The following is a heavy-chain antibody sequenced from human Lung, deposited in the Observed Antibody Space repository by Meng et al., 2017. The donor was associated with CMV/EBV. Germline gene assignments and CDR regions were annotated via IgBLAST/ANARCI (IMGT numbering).Heavy chain of an antibody. Sequence: GGSLRLSCAASGFTFSNYGMHWVRQAPGKGLEWVAFISYDGSNKYYADSVKGRFTISRDNSKNTLYLQMNSLRAEDTAVYYCARDAASSSFSPESARGYYYFGMDVWGQGXTVPVSS. CDR2: ISYDGSNK. D-gene: IGHD6-13*01. CDR3: ARDAASSSFSPESARGYYYFGMDV. CDR1: GFTFSNYG. J-gene: IGHJ6*02. V-gene: IGHV3-30*19.